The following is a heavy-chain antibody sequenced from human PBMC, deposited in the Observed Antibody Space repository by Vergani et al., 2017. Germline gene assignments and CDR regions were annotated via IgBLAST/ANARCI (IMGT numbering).Heavy chain of an antibody. Sequence: QVQLVESGGGVVQPGRSLRLSCAASGFTFSSYGMHWVRQAPGTGLEWVAVISDDGSNKYYADSVKGRFTISRDHSKNTLYLQMNSLKTEDTAVYYCTTDGLSYFDYWGQGTLVTVSS. J-gene: IGHJ4*02. CDR1: GFTFSSYG. CDR3: TTDGLSYFDY. V-gene: IGHV3-30*03. CDR2: ISDDGSNK. D-gene: IGHD3/OR15-3a*01.